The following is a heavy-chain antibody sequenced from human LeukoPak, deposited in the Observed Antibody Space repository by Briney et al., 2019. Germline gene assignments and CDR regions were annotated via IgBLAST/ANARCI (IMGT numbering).Heavy chain of an antibody. V-gene: IGHV3-48*03. D-gene: IGHD3-10*01. CDR1: GFTFSSYE. CDR2: ISSSGSTI. Sequence: GGSLRLSCAASGFTFSSYEMNWVRQAPGKGLEWVSYISSSGSTIYYADSVKGRFTISRDNAKNSLYLQMNSLRAEDTAVYYCARGAGSNYIDYWGQGTLVTVSS. J-gene: IGHJ4*02. CDR3: ARGAGSNYIDY.